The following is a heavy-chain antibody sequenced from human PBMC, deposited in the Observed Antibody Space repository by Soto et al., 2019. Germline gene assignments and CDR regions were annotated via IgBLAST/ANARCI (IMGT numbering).Heavy chain of an antibody. CDR2: IFYSGST. V-gene: IGHV4-4*02. D-gene: IGHD2-8*01. Sequence: PSETLSLTCAVSGGSLSSSSWWSWVHQPPGKTLEWLGEIFYSGSTKYNPSLNSRVTISADQSKNDFSLRLSSVTAADTAVYYCVHHGGVPYYHDFWGQGMLVTVSS. CDR3: VHHGGVPYYHDF. CDR1: GGSLSSSSW. J-gene: IGHJ4*02.